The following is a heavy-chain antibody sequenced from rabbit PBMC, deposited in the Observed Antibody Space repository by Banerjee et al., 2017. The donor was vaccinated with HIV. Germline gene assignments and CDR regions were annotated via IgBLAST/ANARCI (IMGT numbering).Heavy chain of an antibody. V-gene: IGHV1S45*01. Sequence: QEQLVESGGGLVQPGASLTLTCTASGFDLSSYYYMCWVRQAPGKGLEWIACIYTSSGSTYYASWAKGRFTISKASSTTVTLQMTSLTAADTATYFCARDINTSFKLWGPGTLVTVS. CDR3: ARDINTSFKL. CDR1: GFDLSSYYY. D-gene: IGHD1-1*01. J-gene: IGHJ4*01. CDR2: IYTSSGST.